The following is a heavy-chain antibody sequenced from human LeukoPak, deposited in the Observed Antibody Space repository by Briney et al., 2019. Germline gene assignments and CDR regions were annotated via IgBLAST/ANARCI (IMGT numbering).Heavy chain of an antibody. V-gene: IGHV4-38-2*02. CDR3: ATRRITMVRGVPIDY. D-gene: IGHD3-10*01. J-gene: IGHJ4*02. CDR1: GSSIGSGYY. CDR2: FYHSGTT. Sequence: PSETLSLTCSVSGSSIGSGYYWGWVRQSPGKGLEWIGSFYHSGTTYYNPSLKSRVTISVDTSKNQFSLKLSSVTAADTAVYYCATRRITMVRGVPIDYWGQGTLVTVSS.